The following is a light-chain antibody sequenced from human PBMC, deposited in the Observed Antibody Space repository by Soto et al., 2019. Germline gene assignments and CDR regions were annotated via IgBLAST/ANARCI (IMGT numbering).Light chain of an antibody. Sequence: DIQMTQSPSSLSASVGDRVTITCQASQDISNYLNWYQQKPGRAPNLLISDASDLETGVPSRFSGSGFGTDFTLSISSLQPEDSATYYCQQYDSLPPFTFGPGTKVDLK. V-gene: IGKV1-33*01. CDR1: QDISNY. CDR2: DAS. J-gene: IGKJ3*01. CDR3: QQYDSLPPFT.